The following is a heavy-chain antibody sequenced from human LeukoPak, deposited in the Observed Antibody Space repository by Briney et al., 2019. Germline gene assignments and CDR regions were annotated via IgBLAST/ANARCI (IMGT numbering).Heavy chain of an antibody. Sequence: PGGSLRLSCAASGFTFSSSWMHWVRQAPGKGLVWVSRINGDGSSTSYADSVEGRVTISRDNAKNTLYLQMKSLRAEDTAVYYCTRGGSYPFDYWGQGTLVTVSS. D-gene: IGHD1-26*01. V-gene: IGHV3-74*01. CDR2: INGDGSST. CDR3: TRGGSYPFDY. CDR1: GFTFSSSW. J-gene: IGHJ4*02.